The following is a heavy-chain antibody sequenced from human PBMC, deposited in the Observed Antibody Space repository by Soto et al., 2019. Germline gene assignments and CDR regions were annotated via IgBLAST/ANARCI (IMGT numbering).Heavy chain of an antibody. J-gene: IGHJ4*02. D-gene: IGHD3-10*01. V-gene: IGHV3-33*01. CDR2: IWYDGSNK. CDR1: GFTFSSYG. Sequence: PGGSLRLSCAASGFTFSSYGMHWVRQAPGKGLEWVAVIWYDGSNKYYADSVKGRFTISRDNSKNTLYLQMNSLRAEDTAVYYCARDLIVRGVISPGLDYWGQGTLVTVSS. CDR3: ARDLIVRGVISPGLDY.